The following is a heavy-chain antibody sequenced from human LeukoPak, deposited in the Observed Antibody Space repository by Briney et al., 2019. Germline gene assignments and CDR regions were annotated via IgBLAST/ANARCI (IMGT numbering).Heavy chain of an antibody. CDR2: IYTSGST. Sequence: SETLSLTCTVSGGSISSYYWSWIRQPAGEGLEWIGRIYTSGSTNYNPSLKSRVTISVDKSKNQFSLKLGSVTAADTAVYYCARDYYGSGSLYYFDYWGQGTLVTVSS. CDR1: GGSISSYY. CDR3: ARDYYGSGSLYYFDY. V-gene: IGHV4-4*07. D-gene: IGHD3-10*01. J-gene: IGHJ4*02.